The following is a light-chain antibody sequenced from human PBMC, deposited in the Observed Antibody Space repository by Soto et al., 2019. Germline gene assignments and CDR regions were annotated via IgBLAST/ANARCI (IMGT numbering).Light chain of an antibody. Sequence: DTQMTQSPSSLSASVGDRVTITCRASESISRHLNWYQQKPGKVPKLLIYAASSLQNGVPSRFRGSGSGTDFTLTISNLQPEDFATYCYQQSYSTLSITFGQGTRLEIK. CDR1: ESISRH. CDR2: AAS. J-gene: IGKJ5*01. CDR3: QQSYSTLSIT. V-gene: IGKV1-39*01.